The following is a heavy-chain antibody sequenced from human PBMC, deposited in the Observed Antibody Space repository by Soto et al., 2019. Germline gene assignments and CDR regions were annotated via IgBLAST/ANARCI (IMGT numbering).Heavy chain of an antibody. Sequence: QLQLQESGSGLVKPSQTLSLTCAVSGGSISIAGYSWSWIRQPPGKGLEWIGYFYHSGSTFYNPSHKSRVTISEDRSNNTFFLKMSSATAADTAVYYCARDYGGNSGSNAFDIWGQGTMVTVSS. J-gene: IGHJ3*02. CDR3: ARDYGGNSGSNAFDI. CDR1: GGSISIAGYS. CDR2: FYHSGST. V-gene: IGHV4-30-2*01. D-gene: IGHD4-17*01.